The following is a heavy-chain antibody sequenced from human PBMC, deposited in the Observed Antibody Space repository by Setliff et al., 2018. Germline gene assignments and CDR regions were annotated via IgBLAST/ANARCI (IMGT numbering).Heavy chain of an antibody. J-gene: IGHJ3*01. CDR3: ARSDHLVVDGCDV. V-gene: IGHV1-2*04. D-gene: IGHD3-16*01. Sequence: ASVKVSCKTSGYAFTDNYIHWVRQAPGQGLEWMGWINPKTGGTNLAQKFQGWVFMTRDTSITTAYMELSRLTSDDMAVYFCARSDHLVVDGCDVWGQGTVVTVSS. CDR1: GYAFTDNY. CDR2: INPKTGGT.